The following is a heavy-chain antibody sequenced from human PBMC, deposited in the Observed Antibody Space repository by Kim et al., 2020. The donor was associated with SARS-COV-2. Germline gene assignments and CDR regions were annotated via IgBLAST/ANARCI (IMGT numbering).Heavy chain of an antibody. J-gene: IGHJ3*02. CDR2: IYYSGST. CDR1: GGSISSGGYY. CDR3: ARARKDIVLVVYAMGAFDI. V-gene: IGHV4-31*03. D-gene: IGHD2-8*02. Sequence: SETLSLTCTVSGGSISSGGYYWSWIRQHPGKGLEWIGYIYYSGSTSYNPSLKSRVTISVDTSKNQFSLKLSSVTAADTAVYYCARARKDIVLVVYAMGAFDIWGQGTMVTVSS.